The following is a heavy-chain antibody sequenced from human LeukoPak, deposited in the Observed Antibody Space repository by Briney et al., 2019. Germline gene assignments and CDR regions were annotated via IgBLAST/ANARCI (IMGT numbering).Heavy chain of an antibody. CDR1: GYTSTSYG. V-gene: IGHV1-18*01. J-gene: IGHJ4*02. CDR2: ISAYNGNT. D-gene: IGHD4-17*01. Sequence: ASVKVSCKASGYTSTSYGISWVRQAPGQGLEWMGWISAYNGNTNYAQKLQGRVTMTEDTSTDTAYMELSSLRSEDTAVYYCATVDQGTTVTTLDYWGQGTLVTVSS. CDR3: ATVDQGTTVTTLDY.